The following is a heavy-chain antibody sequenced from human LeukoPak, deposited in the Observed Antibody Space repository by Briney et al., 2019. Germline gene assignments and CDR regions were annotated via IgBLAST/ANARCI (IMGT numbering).Heavy chain of an antibody. CDR3: ASFWSGYYSIY. J-gene: IGHJ4*02. Sequence: GGSLRLSCAASGFTFSSYSMNWVRQAPGKGLEWVSSISSSSSYIYYADSVKGRFTISRDNAENSLYLQMNSLRAEDTAVYYCASFWSGYYSIYRGQGTLVTVSS. CDR2: ISSSSSYI. V-gene: IGHV3-21*01. CDR1: GFTFSSYS. D-gene: IGHD3-3*01.